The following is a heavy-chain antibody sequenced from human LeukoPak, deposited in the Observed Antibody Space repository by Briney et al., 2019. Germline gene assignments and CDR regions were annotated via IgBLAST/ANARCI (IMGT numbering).Heavy chain of an antibody. CDR2: ISYDGSNK. D-gene: IGHD1-14*01. Sequence: GGSLRLSCAASGFTFSSYAMHWVRQAPGKGLEWVAVISYDGSNKYYADSVKGRFTISRDNSKNTLYLQMNSLRAEDTAVYYCTRGHHGLEYWGQGTLVTVSS. CDR1: GFTFSSYA. CDR3: TRGHHGLEY. J-gene: IGHJ4*02. V-gene: IGHV3-30-3*01.